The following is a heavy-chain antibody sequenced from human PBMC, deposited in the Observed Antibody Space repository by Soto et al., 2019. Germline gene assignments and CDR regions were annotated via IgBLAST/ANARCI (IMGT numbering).Heavy chain of an antibody. V-gene: IGHV3-11*05. J-gene: IGHJ4*02. CDR3: ARRRPTGYYNY. CDR2: IGSSSSYT. Sequence: QVQLVESGGDLVKPGGSLRLSCAASGFPFSDYYMSWIRQAPGKGLEWVSSIGSSSSYTNYADSVKVRFTISRDNAKNSLYLQMNSLRAEDTAVYYCARRRPTGYYNYWGQGTLVTVSA. D-gene: IGHD3-9*01. CDR1: GFPFSDYY.